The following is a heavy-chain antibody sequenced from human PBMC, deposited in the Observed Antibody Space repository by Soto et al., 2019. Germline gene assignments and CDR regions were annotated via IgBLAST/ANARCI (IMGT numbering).Heavy chain of an antibody. Sequence: ASVKVSCKASGYTFTSYGISWVRQAPGQGLEWMGWISAYNGNTNYAQKLQGRVTMTTDTSTSTACMELRSLRSDDTAVYYCARDRTGSLVVVVAATGLFDYWGQGTLVTVSS. CDR1: GYTFTSYG. V-gene: IGHV1-18*01. CDR2: ISAYNGNT. J-gene: IGHJ4*02. CDR3: ARDRTGSLVVVVAATGLFDY. D-gene: IGHD2-15*01.